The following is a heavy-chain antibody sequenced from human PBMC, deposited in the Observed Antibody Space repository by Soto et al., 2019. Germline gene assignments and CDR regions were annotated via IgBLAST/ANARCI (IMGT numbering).Heavy chain of an antibody. Sequence: GGSLRLSCAASGFPFDSYGMSWVRQAPGKGLEWVSAISASGASTYYADSVKGRFTISKDSSKNTLYVQMNSLRAEDTAVYYCARVTDFAVLVPGCSPYDSWGQGTLVTVSS. J-gene: IGHJ4*02. D-gene: IGHD2-15*01. CDR2: ISASGAST. CDR3: ARVTDFAVLVPGCSPYDS. CDR1: GFPFDSYG. V-gene: IGHV3-23*01.